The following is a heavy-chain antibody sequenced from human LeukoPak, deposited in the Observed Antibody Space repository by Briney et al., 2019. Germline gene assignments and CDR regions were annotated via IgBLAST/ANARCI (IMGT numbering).Heavy chain of an antibody. J-gene: IGHJ4*02. Sequence: GGSLRLSCAASGFTFSSYAMHWVRQAPGKGLEWVAVISYDGSNKYYADSVKGRFTISRDNSKNTLYLQMNSLRAEDTAVYYCARDHWALYYYDSSGHAYWGQGTLVTVSS. V-gene: IGHV3-30-3*01. D-gene: IGHD3-22*01. CDR2: ISYDGSNK. CDR3: ARDHWALYYYDSSGHAY. CDR1: GFTFSSYA.